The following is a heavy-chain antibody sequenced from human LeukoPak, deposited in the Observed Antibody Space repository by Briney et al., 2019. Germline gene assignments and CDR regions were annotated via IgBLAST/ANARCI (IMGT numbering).Heavy chain of an antibody. CDR2: INQDGTEK. D-gene: IGHD2-8*01. Sequence: PGGSLRLSCGASGFMFRRYWMSWVRQAPGKGLEWVANINQDGTEKYYVDSVKGRFTISRDNAKNSLYLQMNSLRAEDTAVYYCARDPSLTDGFDYWGQGTLVTVSS. CDR1: GFMFRRYW. J-gene: IGHJ4*02. CDR3: ARDPSLTDGFDY. V-gene: IGHV3-7*01.